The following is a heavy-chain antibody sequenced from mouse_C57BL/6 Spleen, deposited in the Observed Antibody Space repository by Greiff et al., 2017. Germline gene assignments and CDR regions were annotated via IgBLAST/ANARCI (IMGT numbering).Heavy chain of an antibody. CDR1: GFSLTSYV. CDR2: IWSGGST. J-gene: IGHJ2*01. V-gene: IGHV2-2*01. CDR3: ARFDNNYYFDY. D-gene: IGHD2-5*01. Sequence: VTLVESGPGLVQPSQSLSITCTVSGFSLTSYVVHWVRQSPGKGLEWLGVIWSGGSTDYNAAFISRLSISKDNSKSQVFFKMNSPPADDPAIYYCARFDNNYYFDYWGQGTTLTVSS.